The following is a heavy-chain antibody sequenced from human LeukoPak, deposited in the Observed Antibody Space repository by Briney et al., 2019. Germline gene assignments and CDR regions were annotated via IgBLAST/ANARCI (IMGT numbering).Heavy chain of an antibody. J-gene: IGHJ5*02. CDR2: INHSGST. Sequence: KTSETLSLTCAVYGGSFSGYYWSWIRQPPGKGLEWIGEINHSGSTNYNPSLKSRVTISVDTPKNQFSLKLSSVTAADTAVYYCARGVVVVPAAIPWFDPWGQGTLVTVSS. V-gene: IGHV4-34*01. CDR1: GGSFSGYY. D-gene: IGHD2-2*01. CDR3: ARGVVVVPAAIPWFDP.